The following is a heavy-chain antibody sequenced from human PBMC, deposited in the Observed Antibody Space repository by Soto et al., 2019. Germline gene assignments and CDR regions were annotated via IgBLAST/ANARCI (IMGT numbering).Heavy chain of an antibody. V-gene: IGHV3-23*01. Sequence: GGSLRLSGAASGFAFSSDAMSWVRQAPGKGLEWVSAISGSGGSTYYADSVKGRFTISRDNSKDTLYLQMNSLRAEDTAVYYCANCPLIAAPMRYWGQGTLVTVSS. CDR2: ISGSGGST. CDR1: GFAFSSDA. D-gene: IGHD6-6*01. J-gene: IGHJ4*02. CDR3: ANCPLIAAPMRY.